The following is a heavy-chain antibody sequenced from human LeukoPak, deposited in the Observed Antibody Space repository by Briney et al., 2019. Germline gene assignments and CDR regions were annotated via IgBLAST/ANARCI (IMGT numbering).Heavy chain of an antibody. D-gene: IGHD6-6*01. Sequence: GGSLRLSCAVSGFTFSSYWMSWVRQAPGKGLEWVANIKQDRSEKYYVDSVKGRFTVSRDNAKNSLYLQMNSLRAEDTAVYYCARVYRSSSGYCFDFWGQGTLVTVSS. V-gene: IGHV3-7*01. J-gene: IGHJ4*02. CDR3: ARVYRSSSGYCFDF. CDR1: GFTFSSYW. CDR2: IKQDRSEK.